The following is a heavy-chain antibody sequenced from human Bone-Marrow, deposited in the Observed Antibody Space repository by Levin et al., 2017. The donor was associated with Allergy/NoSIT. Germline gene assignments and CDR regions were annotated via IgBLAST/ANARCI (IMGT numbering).Heavy chain of an antibody. Sequence: SLKISCSASGFSFDDYAMHWVRQGPGKGLEWISGISWNSRNVAYAESVKGRFTISRDNANNSLYLQMNSLRSEDTALYYCAKVSLMVREYSFDLWGRGTLVTVSS. CDR1: GFSFDDYA. D-gene: IGHD3-10*01. CDR3: AKVSLMVREYSFDL. V-gene: IGHV3-9*01. J-gene: IGHJ2*01. CDR2: ISWNSRNV.